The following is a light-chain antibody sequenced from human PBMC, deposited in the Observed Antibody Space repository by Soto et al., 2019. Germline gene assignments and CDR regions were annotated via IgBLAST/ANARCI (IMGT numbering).Light chain of an antibody. V-gene: IGKV3-20*01. CDR1: QSVSSSY. CDR2: GAS. J-gene: IGKJ5*01. Sequence: EIVLTQSPGTLSLSPGERATLSCRASQSVSSSYLAWYQQKPGQAPRLLIYGASSRATGIPDRFSGSGSGTYFTLTISRLEPEEFAVYYCQQYGSSPLITFGQGTRLEIK. CDR3: QQYGSSPLIT.